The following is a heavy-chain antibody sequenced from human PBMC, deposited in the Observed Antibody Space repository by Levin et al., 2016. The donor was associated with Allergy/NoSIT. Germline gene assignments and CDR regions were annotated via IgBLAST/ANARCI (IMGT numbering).Heavy chain of an antibody. CDR3: ARGTRDYGDPKNTGAFDY. CDR2: IYYSGST. V-gene: IGHV4-31*02. J-gene: IGHJ4*02. Sequence: WIRQPPGKGLEWIGYIYYSGSTYYNPSLKSRVTISVDTSKNQFSLKLSSVTAADTAVYYCARGTRDYGDPKNTGAFDYWGQGTLVTVSS. D-gene: IGHD4-17*01.